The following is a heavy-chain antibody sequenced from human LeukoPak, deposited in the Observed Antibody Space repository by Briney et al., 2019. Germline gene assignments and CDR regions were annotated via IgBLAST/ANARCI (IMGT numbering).Heavy chain of an antibody. CDR1: GFTFSSYA. CDR2: ISYDGSNK. D-gene: IGHD6-13*01. J-gene: IGHJ1*01. CDR3: ARDPTHRIAAAGTVTYFYFQH. Sequence: PGGSLTLSCAASGFTFSSYAMHWVRQAPGKGLEWVAVISYDGSNKYYADSVKGRFTISRDNSKNTLYLQMNSLRAEDTAVYYCARDPTHRIAAAGTVTYFYFQHWGQGTLVTVSS. V-gene: IGHV3-30*04.